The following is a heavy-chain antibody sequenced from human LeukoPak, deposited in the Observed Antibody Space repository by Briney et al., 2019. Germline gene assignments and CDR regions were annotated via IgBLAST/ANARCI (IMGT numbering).Heavy chain of an antibody. CDR1: GFTFSRYG. D-gene: IGHD3-10*01. Sequence: GGSLRLSCAASGFTFSRYGMQWVRQAPGKGLEWVAIITYDGTDKNYADSVKGRFTISRDNSKSTVYLQMNSLRAEDTAVYYCARLGAKIWFGELSNWFDPWGQGTLVTVSS. J-gene: IGHJ5*02. CDR2: ITYDGTDK. V-gene: IGHV3-30*03. CDR3: ARLGAKIWFGELSNWFDP.